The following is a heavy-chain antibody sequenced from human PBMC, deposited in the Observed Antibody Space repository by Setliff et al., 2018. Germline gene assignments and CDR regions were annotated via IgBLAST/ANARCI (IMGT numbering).Heavy chain of an antibody. CDR3: TDIGLDTAMISGFLFDF. CDR1: GYSFSTYA. Sequence: ASVKVSCKASGYSFSTYAMHWVRQAPGKGLEWMGGFDPEDEETIYAQKFQGRVTMTEDTSTDTAYTELSSLRSEDTAVYYCTDIGLDTAMISGFLFDFWGQGTLVTVSS. V-gene: IGHV1-24*01. D-gene: IGHD5-18*01. CDR2: FDPEDEET. J-gene: IGHJ4*02.